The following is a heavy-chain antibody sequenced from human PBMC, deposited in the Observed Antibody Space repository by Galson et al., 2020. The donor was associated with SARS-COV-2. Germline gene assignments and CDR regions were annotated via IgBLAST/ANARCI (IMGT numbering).Heavy chain of an antibody. V-gene: IGHV1-69*13. CDR1: GGTFSSYA. CDR2: IIPIFGTA. CDR3: AREYSGSAIGDWYFDL. Sequence: SVKVSCKASGGTFSSYAISWVRQAHGQGLEWMGGIIPIFGTANYAQKFQGRVTITADESTSTAYMELSSLRSEDTAVYYCAREYSGSAIGDWYFDLWGRGTLVTVSS. D-gene: IGHD1-26*01. J-gene: IGHJ2*01.